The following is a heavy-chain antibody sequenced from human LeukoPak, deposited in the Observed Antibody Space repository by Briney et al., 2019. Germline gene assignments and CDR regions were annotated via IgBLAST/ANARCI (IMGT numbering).Heavy chain of an antibody. CDR2: IYYSGST. Sequence: SQTLSLTCTVSGGSISSGDYYWSWIRQPPGKGLEWIGYIYYSGSTYYRPSLKSRVTISVDTSKNQFSLKLSSVTAADTAVYYCARYCSSTSCFFDAFDIWGQGTVVTVSS. J-gene: IGHJ3*02. CDR1: GGSISSGDYY. V-gene: IGHV4-30-4*08. D-gene: IGHD2-2*01. CDR3: ARYCSSTSCFFDAFDI.